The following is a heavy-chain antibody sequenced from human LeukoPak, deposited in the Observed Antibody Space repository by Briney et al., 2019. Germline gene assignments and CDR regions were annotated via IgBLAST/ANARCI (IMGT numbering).Heavy chain of an antibody. Sequence: GGSLRLSCAASGFTFSTYAMSWVRQAPGKGLEWVSAISGDDGSTYYADSLKGRFTISRDNSKNTLYLQMNSLRAEDTAVYYCARGYSRSSKVNFDYWGQGTLVTVSS. V-gene: IGHV3-23*01. CDR1: GFTFSTYA. J-gene: IGHJ4*02. D-gene: IGHD6-6*01. CDR3: ARGYSRSSKVNFDY. CDR2: ISGDDGST.